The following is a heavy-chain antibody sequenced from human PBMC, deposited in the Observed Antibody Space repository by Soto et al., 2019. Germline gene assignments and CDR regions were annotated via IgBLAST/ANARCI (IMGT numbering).Heavy chain of an antibody. V-gene: IGHV3-30*18. CDR2: ISYDGSNK. D-gene: IGHD1-26*01. J-gene: IGHJ6*02. CDR1: GFTFSSYG. CDR3: AKDVVVGATTGLGDYYYYYGMDV. Sequence: ESGGGVVQPGRSLRLSCAVSGFTFSSYGMHWVRQAPGKGLEWVAVISYDGSNKYYADSVKGRFTISRDNSKNTLYLQMNSLRAEDTAVYYCAKDVVVGATTGLGDYYYYYGMDVWGQGTTVTVSS.